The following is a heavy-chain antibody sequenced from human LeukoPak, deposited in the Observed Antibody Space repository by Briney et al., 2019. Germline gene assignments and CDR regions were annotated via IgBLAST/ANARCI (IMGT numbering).Heavy chain of an antibody. Sequence: SETLSLTCAVYGGSFSGYYWSWIRQPPGKGLEWIGEINHSGSTNYNPSLKSRVTISVDTSKNQFSLKLSSVTAADTAVYYCARVIPHDFWSGYSSPDAFDIWGQGTMVTVSS. CDR2: INHSGST. CDR1: GGSFSGYY. CDR3: ARVIPHDFWSGYSSPDAFDI. J-gene: IGHJ3*02. D-gene: IGHD3-3*01. V-gene: IGHV4-34*01.